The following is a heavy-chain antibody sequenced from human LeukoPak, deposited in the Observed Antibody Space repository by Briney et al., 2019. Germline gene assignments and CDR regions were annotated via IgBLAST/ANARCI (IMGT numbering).Heavy chain of an antibody. CDR1: GYSISSGYY. CDR2: IYHSGST. V-gene: IGHV4-38-2*02. CDR3: ASRYIAAADPRAEYFQH. D-gene: IGHD6-13*01. Sequence: SETLSLTCTVSGYSISSGYYWGWIRQPPGKGLEWIGSIYHSGSTYYNPSLKSRVTISVDTSKNQFSLKLSSVTAADTAVYYCASRYIAAADPRAEYFQHWGQGTLVTVSS. J-gene: IGHJ1*01.